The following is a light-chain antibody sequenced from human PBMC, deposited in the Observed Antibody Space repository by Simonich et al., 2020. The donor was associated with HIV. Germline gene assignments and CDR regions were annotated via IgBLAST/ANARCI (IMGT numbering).Light chain of an antibody. J-gene: IGKJ3*01. Sequence: DIQMTQSPSTLSASVGDRVTITCRASQSISSWLAWYQQKPGNAPKLLIYKASSLESGVPSRFSGSGSGTEFTLTISSLQPDDFATYYCQQSYSTRFTFGPGTKVDIK. CDR1: QSISSW. V-gene: IGKV1-5*03. CDR2: KAS. CDR3: QQSYSTRFT.